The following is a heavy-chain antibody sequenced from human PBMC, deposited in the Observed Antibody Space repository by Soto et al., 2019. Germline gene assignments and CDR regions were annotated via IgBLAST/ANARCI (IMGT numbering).Heavy chain of an antibody. Sequence: PGGSLRLSCAASGFTFDDYAMHWVRQAPGKGLEWVSGISWNSGSIGYADSVKGRFTISRDNAKNSLYLQMNSLRAEDTALYYCAKDMGVGYGSGSLPHYFDYWGQGTLVTVSS. CDR2: ISWNSGSI. CDR1: GFTFDDYA. V-gene: IGHV3-9*01. D-gene: IGHD3-10*01. CDR3: AKDMGVGYGSGSLPHYFDY. J-gene: IGHJ4*02.